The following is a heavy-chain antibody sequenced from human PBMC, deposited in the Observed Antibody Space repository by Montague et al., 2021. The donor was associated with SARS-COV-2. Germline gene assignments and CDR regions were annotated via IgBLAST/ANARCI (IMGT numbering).Heavy chain of an antibody. Sequence: SETLSLTCAVYGGSFSDYFWTWIRQPPGKGLEWIGEINHHGTSNYNPSLKSRVSISVDTSKNQFSLYLGSVTAADTAVYYCARGRQHFNMIVVVMTGGEYYFDYWGQGTLSPSPQ. CDR2: INHHGTS. V-gene: IGHV4-34*01. J-gene: IGHJ4*02. D-gene: IGHD3-22*01. CDR1: GGSFSDYF. CDR3: ARGRQHFNMIVVVMTGGEYYFDY.